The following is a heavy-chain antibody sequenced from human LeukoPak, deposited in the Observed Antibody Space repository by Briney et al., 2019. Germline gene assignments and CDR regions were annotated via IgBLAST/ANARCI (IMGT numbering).Heavy chain of an antibody. Sequence: GGSLRLSCAASGFTFSSYAIHWARQAPGKGQEWVAAIWYDGSNKYYGDSVKGRFTISTDNSKNTLYLQMNSLRAEDTAVYYCAIGSTGYDSDAFDTWGQGTMVTVSS. D-gene: IGHD5-12*01. CDR2: IWYDGSNK. CDR1: GFTFSSYA. CDR3: AIGSTGYDSDAFDT. V-gene: IGHV3-33*01. J-gene: IGHJ3*02.